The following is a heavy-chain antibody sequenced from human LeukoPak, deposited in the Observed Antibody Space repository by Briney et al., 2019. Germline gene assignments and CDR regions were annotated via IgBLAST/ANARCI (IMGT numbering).Heavy chain of an antibody. CDR3: AKDLKVGSIYPGTFDI. CDR2: ISSYGHSHST. V-gene: IGHV3-23*01. Sequence: GGSLRLSCAASGFAFSIYAVSWVRQAPGKGLVWVSAISSYGHSHSTYYADSVKGRFTISRDNSKNTLYLQMNSLIAEDTAVYYCAKDLKVGSIYPGTFDIWGQGTMVTVSS. CDR1: GFAFSIYA. D-gene: IGHD1-26*01. J-gene: IGHJ3*02.